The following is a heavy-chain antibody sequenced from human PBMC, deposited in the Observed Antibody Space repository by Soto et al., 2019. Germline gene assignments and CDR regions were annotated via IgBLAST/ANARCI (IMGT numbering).Heavy chain of an antibody. J-gene: IGHJ6*02. Sequence: GGSLRLSCAASGFTFSSYAMHWVRQAPGKGLGWVAVISYDGSNKYYADSVKGRFTISRDNSKNTLYLQMNSLRAEDTAVYYCARGVIERGYYYYGMDVWGQGTTVTVS. CDR2: ISYDGSNK. CDR1: GFTFSSYA. V-gene: IGHV3-30-3*01. D-gene: IGHD3-16*02. CDR3: ARGVIERGYYYYGMDV.